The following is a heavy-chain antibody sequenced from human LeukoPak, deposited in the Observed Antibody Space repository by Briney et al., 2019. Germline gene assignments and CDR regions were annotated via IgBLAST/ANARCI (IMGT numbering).Heavy chain of an antibody. V-gene: IGHV3-23*01. Sequence: GGSLRLSCLTSGFTFSTNAMSWVRQAPGKGLEWISGISGSGASTYYADSVTGRFTISGDNSRNTLYLQMNSLRGDDTAVYYCAKDVGKWESLHFFDYWGQGTLVTVSS. D-gene: IGHD1-26*01. CDR1: GFTFSTNA. CDR2: ISGSGAST. J-gene: IGHJ4*02. CDR3: AKDVGKWESLHFFDY.